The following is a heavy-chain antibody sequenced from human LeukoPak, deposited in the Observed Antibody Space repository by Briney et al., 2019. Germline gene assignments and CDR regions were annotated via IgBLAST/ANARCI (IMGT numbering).Heavy chain of an antibody. V-gene: IGHV3-21*01. Sequence: GGSLRLSCAASGFTFSSYAMSWVRQAPGKGLEWVSSISSSSSYIYYADSVKGRFTISRDNAKNSLYLQMNSLRAEDTAVYYCAREGPYGDYGADYWGQGTLVTVSS. D-gene: IGHD4-17*01. CDR3: AREGPYGDYGADY. CDR1: GFTFSSYA. J-gene: IGHJ4*02. CDR2: ISSSSSYI.